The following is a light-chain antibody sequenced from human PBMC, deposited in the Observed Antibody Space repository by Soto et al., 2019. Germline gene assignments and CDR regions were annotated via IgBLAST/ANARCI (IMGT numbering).Light chain of an antibody. CDR1: QSVSYRY. J-gene: IGKJ5*01. Sequence: EIELTQSPAVLALSPGERATLSCGASQSVSYRYLAWYQQKPDLAPRLLIYDASSRATGIPDRFSGSWSGTDFTLTSSRLEPEVVAVYYCQQYGSSVTFGQGTRLEIK. V-gene: IGKV3D-20*01. CDR2: DAS. CDR3: QQYGSSVT.